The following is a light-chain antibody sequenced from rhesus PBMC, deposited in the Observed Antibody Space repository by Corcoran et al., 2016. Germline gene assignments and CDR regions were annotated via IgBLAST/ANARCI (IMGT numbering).Light chain of an antibody. CDR2: AAS. V-gene: IGKV1-36*02. Sequence: DIQMTQSPSSLSASVGDRVTITCRASQGISDYLSWYQQKPGKAPKRLIYAASSLESGVPSRFSGSGSGAEFTPTSSSLQPEDFAAYYCLQGYSTPDSFGQGTKVEIK. CDR1: QGISDY. CDR3: LQGYSTPDS. J-gene: IGKJ2*01.